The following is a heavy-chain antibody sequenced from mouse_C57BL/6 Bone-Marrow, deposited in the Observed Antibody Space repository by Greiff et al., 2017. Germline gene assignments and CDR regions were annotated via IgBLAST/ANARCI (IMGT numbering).Heavy chain of an antibody. V-gene: IGHV1-64*01. CDR3: ARWGAWLAY. Sequence: VQLQQPGAELVRPGASVKLSCKASGYTFTSYWMHWVKQRPGQGLEWIGMIHPSSGSTSYNEKFKGKAKLTVDKSASTAYMQLSSLTSEDSAVYYCARWGAWLAYWGQGTLVTVSA. CDR1: GYTFTSYW. J-gene: IGHJ3*01. CDR2: IHPSSGST.